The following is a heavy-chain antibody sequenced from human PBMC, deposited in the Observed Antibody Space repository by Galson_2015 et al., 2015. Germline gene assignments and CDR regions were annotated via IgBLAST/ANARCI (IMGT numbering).Heavy chain of an antibody. D-gene: IGHD2-8*02. J-gene: IGHJ5*02. V-gene: IGHV3-7*01. Sequence: SLRLSCAASGFTFSSYRMNWVRQAPGKGLEWVANIKQDGSEKYYVDSVKGRFTISRDNAKNSLYLQMNSLRAEDTAVYYCARTGRLSVGWFDPWGQGTLVTVSS. CDR3: ARTGRLSVGWFDP. CDR1: GFTFSSYR. CDR2: IKQDGSEK.